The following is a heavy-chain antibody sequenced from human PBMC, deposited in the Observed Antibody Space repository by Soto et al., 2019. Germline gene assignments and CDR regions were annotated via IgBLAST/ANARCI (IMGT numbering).Heavy chain of an antibody. V-gene: IGHV1-69*01. CDR2: IIPVFQTA. D-gene: IGHD3-22*01. CDR3: ARVGSGYASFPEF. CDR1: GGLFSSYP. J-gene: IGHJ4*02. Sequence: QEQLVQSGAEVKKPGSSVKVSCKASGGLFSSYPISWVRQVPGQGLEWMGGIIPVFQTAYYTQRFQGRVTTTADESTHTDDRELSSLRSEDTAIYYGARVGSGYASFPEFWAQGTRVTVS.